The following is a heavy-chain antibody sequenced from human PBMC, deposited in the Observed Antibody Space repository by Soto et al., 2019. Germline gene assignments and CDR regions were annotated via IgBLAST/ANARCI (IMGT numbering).Heavy chain of an antibody. CDR2: IYYSGST. Sequence: SETLSLTCTVSGGSISSSSYYWGWIRQPPGKGLEWIGSIYYSGSTYYNPSLKSRVTISVDTSKNQFSLKLSSVTAADTAVYYCASRRASITMIVVVIDAFDIWGQGTMVTVSS. CDR1: GGSISSSSYY. J-gene: IGHJ3*02. D-gene: IGHD3-22*01. V-gene: IGHV4-39*01. CDR3: ASRRASITMIVVVIDAFDI.